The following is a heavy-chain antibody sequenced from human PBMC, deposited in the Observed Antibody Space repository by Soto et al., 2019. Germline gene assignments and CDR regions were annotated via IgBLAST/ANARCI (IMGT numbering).Heavy chain of an antibody. CDR2: VYDNGDT. CDR3: ARRGSYWLDP. V-gene: IGHV4-61*03. J-gene: IGHJ5*01. CDR1: GGSIRSVTDY. Sequence: QVQLQESGPGLVKPSETLSLTCAVSGGSIRSVTDYWSWIRQPPGKGLEWIGYVYDNGDTYYNPSLESRVTISIDTSKNHFSLSLTSLTAADTAVYYCARRGSYWLDPWGQGTQVTVSS.